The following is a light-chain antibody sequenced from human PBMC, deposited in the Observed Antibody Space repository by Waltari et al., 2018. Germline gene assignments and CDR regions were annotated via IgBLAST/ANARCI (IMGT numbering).Light chain of an antibody. V-gene: IGLV1-44*01. CDR3: ASWDDGLNGWV. CDR1: SSNLGTNP. Sequence: QSVLTQAPSASGTPGQRVIISGSGSSSNLGTNPVNWYQQVPGTAPKLLIFYNNERPSGVPDRLSGSKSGTSASLAISGLQSEDEADYYCASWDDGLNGWVFGGGTRLTVL. CDR2: YNN. J-gene: IGLJ3*02.